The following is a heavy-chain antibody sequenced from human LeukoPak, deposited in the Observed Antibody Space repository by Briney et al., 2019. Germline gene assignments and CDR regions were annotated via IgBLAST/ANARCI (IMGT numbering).Heavy chain of an antibody. V-gene: IGHV3-23*01. J-gene: IGHJ4*02. CDR2: ISGSGGST. D-gene: IGHD3-22*01. CDR3: AKDRSYYDSSGYYYFDY. Sequence: GGSLRLSCAASGFTFSSYAMSWVRQAPGKGLEWVSAISGSGGSTYYADSVKGRLTISRDNSKNTLYLQMNSLRAEDTAVYYCAKDRSYYDSSGYYYFDYWGQGTLVTVSS. CDR1: GFTFSSYA.